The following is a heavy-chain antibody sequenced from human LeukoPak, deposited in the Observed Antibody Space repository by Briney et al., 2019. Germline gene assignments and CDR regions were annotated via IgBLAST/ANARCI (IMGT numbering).Heavy chain of an antibody. J-gene: IGHJ6*02. CDR3: ARAPYYYDSSGYYFPTGYYGMGV. V-gene: IGHV3-23*01. D-gene: IGHD3-22*01. CDR2: ISGSGGST. CDR1: GFTFSIYA. Sequence: GGSLRLSCAASGFTFSIYAMYWVRQAPGKGLEWVSGISGSGGSTYYADSVKGRFTISRDNSKNTLYLQMNSLRAEDTAVYYCARAPYYYDSSGYYFPTGYYGMGVWGQGTTVTVSS.